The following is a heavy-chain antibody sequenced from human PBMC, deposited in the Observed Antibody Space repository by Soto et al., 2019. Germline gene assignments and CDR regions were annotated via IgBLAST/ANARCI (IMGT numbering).Heavy chain of an antibody. V-gene: IGHV3-21*01. CDR1: GFTFSLYS. Sequence: GSLRLSCAASGFTFSLYSMIWVRQAPGKGLEWVASITSSSSYIYYEDSLKGRFTISRDNAKNSLFLQLDSLRAEDTAVYFCVRARSTDSRPDYWGQGTLVTVTS. CDR3: VRARSTDSRPDY. CDR2: ITSSSSYI. D-gene: IGHD3-22*01. J-gene: IGHJ4*02.